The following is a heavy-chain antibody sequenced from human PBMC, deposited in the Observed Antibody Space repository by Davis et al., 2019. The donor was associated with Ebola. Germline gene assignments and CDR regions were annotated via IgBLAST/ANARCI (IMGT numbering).Heavy chain of an antibody. D-gene: IGHD6-6*01. J-gene: IGHJ4*02. CDR3: GVDSGYSSFWVDS. Sequence: SETLSLTCAVYGGSFSDYHWTWIRQSPDKGLEWVGEINSRGRTNYNPSLSSRVTISLDTSKNQFSLDLRSMTAADTGVYYCGVDSGYSSFWVDSWGQGTQVSVSS. V-gene: IGHV4-34*01. CDR1: GGSFSDYH. CDR2: INSRGRT.